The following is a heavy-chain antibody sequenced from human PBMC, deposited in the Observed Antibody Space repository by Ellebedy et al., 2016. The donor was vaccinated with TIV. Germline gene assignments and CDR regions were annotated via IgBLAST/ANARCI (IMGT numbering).Heavy chain of an antibody. J-gene: IGHJ4*02. CDR3: ARRGPTGGSGTYDY. V-gene: IGHV4-4*02. D-gene: IGHD3-10*01. Sequence: MPSETLSLTCAVSGASITSSNWWPWVRQAPGRGLEWIGEVYHSGSTYYNPSLKSRVTISVDTSKNQFSLKLNSVTAADTAVYYCARRGPTGGSGTYDYWGPGTLVTVSS. CDR2: VYHSGST. CDR1: GASITSSNW.